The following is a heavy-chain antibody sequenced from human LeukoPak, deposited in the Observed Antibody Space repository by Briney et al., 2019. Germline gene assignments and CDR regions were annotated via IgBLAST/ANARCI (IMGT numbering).Heavy chain of an antibody. CDR2: IWSDGSNE. CDR1: GFIFRNFG. D-gene: IGHD6-25*01. Sequence: QPGRSLRLSCVASGFIFRNFGMHWVRQAPGKGLEWVAVIWSDGSNEYYADSVEGRFTISRDTSKDTLYLQMNSLRAEDTAVYYCARDQRGVDGVKFYYFDYWGQGTLVTVSS. J-gene: IGHJ4*02. V-gene: IGHV3-33*01. CDR3: ARDQRGVDGVKFYYFDY.